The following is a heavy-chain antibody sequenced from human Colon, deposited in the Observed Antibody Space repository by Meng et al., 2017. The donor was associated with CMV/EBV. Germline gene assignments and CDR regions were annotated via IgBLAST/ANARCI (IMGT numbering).Heavy chain of an antibody. V-gene: IGHV3-7*01. CDR3: ARDPYIKAFDL. Sequence: GGSLRLSCAASGFMFSRFWMTWPRQVPGRGPELVAHIKEDGSEKYFVASVKGRCTISRDNAKNSLYLQIHSLRVEDTAVYYCARDPYIKAFDLWGQGTMVTVSS. CDR2: IKEDGSEK. J-gene: IGHJ3*01. CDR1: GFMFSRFW. D-gene: IGHD4-11*01.